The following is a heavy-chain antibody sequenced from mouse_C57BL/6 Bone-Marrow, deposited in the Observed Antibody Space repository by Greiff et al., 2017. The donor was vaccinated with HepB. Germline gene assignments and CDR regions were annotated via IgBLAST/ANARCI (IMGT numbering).Heavy chain of an antibody. CDR2: INPNNGGT. V-gene: IGHV1-26*01. D-gene: IGHD1-1*01. J-gene: IGHJ3*01. Sequence: VQLQQSGPELVKPGASVKISCKASGYTFTDYYMNWVKQSHGKSLEWIGDINPNNGGTSYNQKFKGKATLTVDKSSSTAYMELRSLTSEDSAVYYCAREPYYYGSSAWFAYWGQGTLVTVSA. CDR3: AREPYYYGSSAWFAY. CDR1: GYTFTDYY.